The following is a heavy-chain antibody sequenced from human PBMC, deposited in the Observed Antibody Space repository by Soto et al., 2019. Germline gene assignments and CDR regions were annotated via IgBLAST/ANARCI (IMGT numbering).Heavy chain of an antibody. V-gene: IGHV4-4*02. CDR3: TRVTSVLGSEGEYVESWFGP. D-gene: IGHD5-12*01. CDR1: GGSIRTPDW. Sequence: SETLSLTCTVSGGSIRTPDWWSWVRQTPEKGLEWIGEIYHSGTPNYNPSLKSRVSMSVDKSNNQFSLKMYSVTAADTAVYYCTRVTSVLGSEGEYVESWFGPWGQGTMVTVSS. J-gene: IGHJ5*02. CDR2: IYHSGTP.